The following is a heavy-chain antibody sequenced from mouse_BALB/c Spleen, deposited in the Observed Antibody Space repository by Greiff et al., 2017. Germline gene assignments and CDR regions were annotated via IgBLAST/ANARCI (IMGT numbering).Heavy chain of an antibody. D-gene: IGHD1-1*01. CDR3: ARGGLYYGSSYDFDY. Sequence: EVQLVESGGGLVQPGGSLKLSCAASGFDFSRYWMSWVRQAPGKGLEWIGEINPDSSTINYTPSLKDKFIISRDNAKNTLYLQMSKVRSEDTALYYCARGGLYYGSSYDFDYWGQGTTLTVSS. CDR2: INPDSSTI. J-gene: IGHJ2*01. CDR1: GFDFSRYW. V-gene: IGHV4-1*02.